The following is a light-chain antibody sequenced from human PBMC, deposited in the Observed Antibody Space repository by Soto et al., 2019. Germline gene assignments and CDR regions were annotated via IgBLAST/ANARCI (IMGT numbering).Light chain of an antibody. CDR2: EVS. CDR1: SSDVGAYDF. V-gene: IGLV2-14*01. Sequence: QSALTQPASVSGSPGQSITISCTGTSSDVGAYDFVSWYQQHPGEAPKYLIYEVSNRPSGVSDRFSGSKSGTTASLTISGLQAEDEADYYCSSYTTTDPYVFGTGTKVTVL. CDR3: SSYTTTDPYV. J-gene: IGLJ1*01.